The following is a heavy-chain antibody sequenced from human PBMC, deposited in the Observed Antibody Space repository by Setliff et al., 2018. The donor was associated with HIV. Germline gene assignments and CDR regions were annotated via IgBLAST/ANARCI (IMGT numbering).Heavy chain of an antibody. CDR2: IYYSGST. CDR1: GGSISGNSYY. Sequence: SETLSLTCTVSGGSISGNSYYWGWIRQPPGKGLEWIGSIYYSGSTYYNRSLKSRVTISLDTSKNQFSLKLSSVTAADTAVYYCANTKGVPGLFDYWGQGILVTVSS. J-gene: IGHJ4*02. D-gene: IGHD2-8*01. CDR3: ANTKGVPGLFDY. V-gene: IGHV4-39*07.